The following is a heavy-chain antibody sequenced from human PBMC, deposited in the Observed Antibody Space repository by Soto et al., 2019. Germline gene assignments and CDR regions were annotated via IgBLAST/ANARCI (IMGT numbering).Heavy chain of an antibody. Sequence: PGGSLRLSCAASGFTFGSYDMHWVRQAPGKGLEWISYINSRGTNMYYADSVRGRFTISRDNAKNSLNLQMNTLRADDTAVYYCARRGFSSSSSYYGMDVWGQGATVTVSS. CDR3: ARRGFSSSSSYYGMDV. J-gene: IGHJ6*02. D-gene: IGHD6-6*01. CDR2: INSRGTNM. V-gene: IGHV3-48*03. CDR1: GFTFGSYD.